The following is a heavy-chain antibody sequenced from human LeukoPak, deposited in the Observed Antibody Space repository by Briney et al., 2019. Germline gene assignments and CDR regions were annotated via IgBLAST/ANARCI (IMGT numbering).Heavy chain of an antibody. CDR3: AKDIAAAGTGWYFDL. D-gene: IGHD6-13*01. Sequence: GGSLRLSCAASGFTFDDYAMHWVRQAPGKGLEWVSGISWNSGSIGYADSVKGRFTISRDIAKNSLYLQMNSLRAEDTALYYCAKDIAAAGTGWYFDLWGRGTLVTVSS. CDR1: GFTFDDYA. J-gene: IGHJ2*01. V-gene: IGHV3-9*01. CDR2: ISWNSGSI.